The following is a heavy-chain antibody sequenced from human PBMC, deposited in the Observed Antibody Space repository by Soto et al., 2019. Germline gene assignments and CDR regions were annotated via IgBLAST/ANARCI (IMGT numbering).Heavy chain of an antibody. CDR2: SYYSGST. V-gene: IGHV4-39*01. CDR1: GDSISSSSYY. D-gene: IGHD3-22*01. CDR3: SGGRITMIGPWCGGMDV. J-gene: IGHJ6*02. Sequence: TSETLSLTCTVSGDSISSSSYYWGWIRQPPGKGLEWIGNSYYSGSTYYNPSLKSRVTIFVDTSKNQFSLKLSSVTAADTAVYYCSGGRITMIGPWCGGMDVWGQGTTVTVSS.